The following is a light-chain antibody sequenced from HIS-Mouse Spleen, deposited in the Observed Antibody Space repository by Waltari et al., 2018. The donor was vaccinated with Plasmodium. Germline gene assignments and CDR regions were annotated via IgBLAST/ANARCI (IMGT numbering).Light chain of an antibody. CDR2: KVS. V-gene: IGKV2-30*02. CDR1: QSLVHSEGTTY. Sequence: DVVMTQSPPSLPVTPGQQASISSWSSQSLVHSEGTTYLNWFQQRTGQSPRSLIYKVSKRDSGVPARFSGSGSGTDVTLKSSRVEAEDVCVYYCMQGTHWPGTFGQGTKVEIK. CDR3: MQGTHWPGT. J-gene: IGKJ1*01.